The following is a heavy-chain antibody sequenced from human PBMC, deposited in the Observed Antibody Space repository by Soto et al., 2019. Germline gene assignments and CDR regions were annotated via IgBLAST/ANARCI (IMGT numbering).Heavy chain of an antibody. CDR3: AKYAGSSGAFDI. CDR2: ISYDGSNK. Sequence: GGSLRLSCAASGFTFSSYGMHWVRQAPGKGLEWVAVISYDGSNKYYADSVKGRFTISRDNSKNTLYLQMNSLRAEDTAVYYCAKYAGSSGAFDIWGQGTMVTVSS. CDR1: GFTFSSYG. V-gene: IGHV3-30*18. J-gene: IGHJ3*02. D-gene: IGHD6-6*01.